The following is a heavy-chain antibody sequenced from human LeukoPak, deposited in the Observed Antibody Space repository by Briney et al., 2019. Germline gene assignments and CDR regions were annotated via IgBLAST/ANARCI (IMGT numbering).Heavy chain of an antibody. Sequence: GGSLRLSCAASGFTFSSYAMSWVRQAPGKGLVWVSAIIGSGGSTYYADSVKGRFTISRDNAKNSLYLQMNSLRAEDTAVYYCARSGGYDSRRAFDIWGQGTMVTVSS. J-gene: IGHJ3*02. V-gene: IGHV3-23*01. D-gene: IGHD5-12*01. CDR3: ARSGGYDSRRAFDI. CDR2: IIGSGGST. CDR1: GFTFSSYA.